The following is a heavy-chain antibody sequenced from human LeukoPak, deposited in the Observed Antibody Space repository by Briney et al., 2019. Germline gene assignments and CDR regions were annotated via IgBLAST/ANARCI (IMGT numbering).Heavy chain of an antibody. CDR1: GFTFSNYS. CDR2: ISSSSSYI. Sequence: GGSLRLSCAASGFTFSNYSMNWVRQAPGKGLEWVSSISSSSSYIYYADSVKGRFTISRDNAKNSLYLQMNSLRAEDTAVYYCARYQRLGELDIPYYFDYWGQGTLVTVSS. CDR3: ARYQRLGELDIPYYFDY. D-gene: IGHD3-10*01. V-gene: IGHV3-21*01. J-gene: IGHJ4*02.